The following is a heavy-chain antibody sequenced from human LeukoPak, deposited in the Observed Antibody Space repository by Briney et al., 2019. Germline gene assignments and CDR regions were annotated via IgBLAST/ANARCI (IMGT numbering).Heavy chain of an antibody. CDR3: ARGSYCSSTSCLGY. Sequence: SETLSLTCTVSGGSISSGGYYWSWIRQHPGKGLEWIGYIYYSGSTYYNPSLKSRVTISVDTSKNQFSLKLSSVTAADTAVYYCARGSYCSSTSCLGYWGQGTLVTVSS. CDR1: GGSISSGGYY. CDR2: IYYSGST. V-gene: IGHV4-31*03. J-gene: IGHJ4*02. D-gene: IGHD2-2*01.